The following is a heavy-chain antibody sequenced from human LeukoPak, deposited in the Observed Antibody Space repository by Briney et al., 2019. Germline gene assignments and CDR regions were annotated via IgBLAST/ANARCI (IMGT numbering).Heavy chain of an antibody. D-gene: IGHD3-22*01. CDR2: ISSSSSSI. CDR1: GFTFSTYS. V-gene: IGHV3-48*01. CDR3: GRQNVADYYYYFDS. J-gene: IGHJ4*02. Sequence: GGSLRLSCAASGFTFSTYSMNWVRQAPGKGLEWVSYISSSSSSICYADSVKGRFTISRDNAKNSLYLQINSLRAQDTAVYCCGRQNVADYYYYFDSWGQGAQVPVS.